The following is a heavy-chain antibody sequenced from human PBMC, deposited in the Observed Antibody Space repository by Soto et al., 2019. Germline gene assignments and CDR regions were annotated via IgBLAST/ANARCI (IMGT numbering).Heavy chain of an antibody. Sequence: ASVKVSCKASGGTFSSYAISWVRQAPGQGLEWMGGIIPIFGTANYAQKFQGRVTITADESTSTAYMELSSLRSEDTAVYYCARDGLLSGGGYYRGAFDIWGQGTMVTVSS. J-gene: IGHJ3*02. CDR3: ARDGLLSGGGYYRGAFDI. CDR1: GGTFSSYA. CDR2: IIPIFGTA. D-gene: IGHD3-22*01. V-gene: IGHV1-69*13.